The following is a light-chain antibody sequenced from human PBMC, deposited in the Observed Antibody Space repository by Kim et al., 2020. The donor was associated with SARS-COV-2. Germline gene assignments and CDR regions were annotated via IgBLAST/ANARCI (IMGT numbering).Light chain of an antibody. Sequence: VAPGQTASITCSGDKVGDKYACWYQQKPGQSPVLVIYQDSKRPSGIPERFSGSNSGNTATLTISGTQAMDEADYYCQAWDSSTWVFGGGTQLTVL. CDR1: KVGDKY. CDR3: QAWDSSTWV. V-gene: IGLV3-1*01. CDR2: QDS. J-gene: IGLJ3*02.